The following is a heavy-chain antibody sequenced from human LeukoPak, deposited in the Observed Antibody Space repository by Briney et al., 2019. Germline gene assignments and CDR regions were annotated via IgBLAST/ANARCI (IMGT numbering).Heavy chain of an antibody. Sequence: SETLSLTCTASGGSISSSSYYWGWIRKPPGKGLEWIGSIYYSGSTYYNPSLKSRVTISVDTSKNQFSLKLSSVTAADTAVYYCARGLTSSGSYYSDWFDPWGQGTLVTVSS. CDR2: IYYSGST. J-gene: IGHJ5*02. D-gene: IGHD1-26*01. CDR3: ARGLTSSGSYYSDWFDP. V-gene: IGHV4-39*07. CDR1: GGSISSSSYY.